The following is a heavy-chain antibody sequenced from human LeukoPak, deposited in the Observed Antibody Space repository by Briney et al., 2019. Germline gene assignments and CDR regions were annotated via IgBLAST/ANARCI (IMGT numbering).Heavy chain of an antibody. CDR1: GFTFSSYS. CDR2: ISSSSSYI. D-gene: IGHD1-26*01. Sequence: GGSLRLSCAASGFTFSSYSMNWVRQAPGKGLEWVSSISSSSSYIYYADSVKGRFTISRDNAKNSLYLQMNSLRAEDTAVYYCARAWRELGGYFDYWGQGTLVTVSS. J-gene: IGHJ4*02. CDR3: ARAWRELGGYFDY. V-gene: IGHV3-21*01.